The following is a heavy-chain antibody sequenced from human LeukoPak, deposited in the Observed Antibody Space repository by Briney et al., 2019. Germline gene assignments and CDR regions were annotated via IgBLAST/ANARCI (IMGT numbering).Heavy chain of an antibody. CDR2: IIPIFGTA. Sequence: ASVKVSCKASGGTFSSYAISWVRQAPGQGLEWMGGIIPIFGTANYAQKFRGRVTITADKSTRTAYMELSSLRSEDTAVYYCARDNVSRDPPHFDNWGQGTLVTVSS. D-gene: IGHD3-10*02. J-gene: IGHJ4*02. CDR1: GGTFSSYA. V-gene: IGHV1-69*06. CDR3: ARDNVSRDPPHFDN.